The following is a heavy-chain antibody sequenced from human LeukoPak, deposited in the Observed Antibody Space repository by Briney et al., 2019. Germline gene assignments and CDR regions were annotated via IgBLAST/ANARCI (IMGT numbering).Heavy chain of an antibody. CDR1: GFTFSSYG. V-gene: IGHV3-30*03. Sequence: GGSLRLSCAASGFTFSSYGMSWVRQAPGKGLEWVAVIIENGNNQYYADSVKGRFTISIDNSKNTLFLQMNSLRDEDTAMYYCARVQGGGYRTADSWGQGTLVTVSS. J-gene: IGHJ4*02. CDR2: IIENGNNQ. D-gene: IGHD6-19*01. CDR3: ARVQGGGYRTADS.